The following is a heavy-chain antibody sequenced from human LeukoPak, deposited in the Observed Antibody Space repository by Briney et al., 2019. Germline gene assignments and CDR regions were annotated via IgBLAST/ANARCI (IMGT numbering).Heavy chain of an antibody. V-gene: IGHV4-59*01. Sequence: SETLSLTCTVSGGSISSYYWSWIRQPPGKGLEWIGYIYYSGSTNYNPSLKSRFTISVDTSKNHFSLKLSSVTAADTAVYYCAREGTDGLLSWGQGTLVTVSS. D-gene: IGHD5-24*01. CDR1: GGSISSYY. J-gene: IGHJ1*01. CDR3: AREGTDGLLS. CDR2: IYYSGST.